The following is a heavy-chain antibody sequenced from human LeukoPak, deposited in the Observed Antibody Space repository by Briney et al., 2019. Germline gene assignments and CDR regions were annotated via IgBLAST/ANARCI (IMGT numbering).Heavy chain of an antibody. D-gene: IGHD4-17*01. CDR2: ISTSSNTI. J-gene: IGHJ4*02. V-gene: IGHV3-11*04. CDR1: GFNFSDYY. CDR3: ARDRLHYGEYEKTLDY. Sequence: PGGSLRLSCEASGFNFSDYYMSWIRQAPGKGLEWLSYISTSSNTIYYAESVKGRFTISRDNAKNSLYLQMNSLRADDTAVYHCARDRLHYGEYEKTLDYWGQGTLVTVSS.